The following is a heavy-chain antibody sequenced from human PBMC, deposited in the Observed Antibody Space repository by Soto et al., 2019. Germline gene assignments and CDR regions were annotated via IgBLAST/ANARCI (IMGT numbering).Heavy chain of an antibody. CDR2: IYYSGST. Sequence: KTSETLSLTCTVSGGSISSYYWRWIRQPPGKGLEWIGYIYYSGSTNYNPSLKSRVTISVDTSKNQFSLKLSSVTAADTAVYYCARGGGAYYYSGMDVWGQGTTVTVSS. J-gene: IGHJ6*02. CDR3: ARGGGAYYYSGMDV. CDR1: GGSISSYY. V-gene: IGHV4-59*01. D-gene: IGHD3-16*01.